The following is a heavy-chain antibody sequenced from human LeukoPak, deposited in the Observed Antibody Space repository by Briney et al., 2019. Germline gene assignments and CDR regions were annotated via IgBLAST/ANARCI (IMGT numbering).Heavy chain of an antibody. V-gene: IGHV3-7*01. J-gene: IGHJ4*02. D-gene: IGHD3-10*01. CDR1: GFTFSNAW. CDR3: ARLLVYNSGGEAFDY. CDR2: IKKDGSEK. Sequence: GGSLRLSCAASGFTFSNAWMSWVRQAPGKGLEWVANIKKDGSEKYYVDSVKGRFTISRDNAKNSLYLQMNSLRAEDTAVYYCARLLVYNSGGEAFDYWGPGTLVTVSS.